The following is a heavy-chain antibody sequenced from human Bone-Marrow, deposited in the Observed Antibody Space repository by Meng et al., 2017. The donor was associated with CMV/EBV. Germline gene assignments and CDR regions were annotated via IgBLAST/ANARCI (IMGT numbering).Heavy chain of an antibody. CDR1: GFTFSSYA. CDR2: ISSNGGST. CDR3: ARDPRDYSSSWLYYYYGMDV. J-gene: IGHJ6*02. V-gene: IGHV3-64*02. Sequence: GEYLKISCAASGFTFSSYAMHWVRQAPGKGLEYVSAISSNGGSTYYADSVKGRFTISRDNSKKTLYLQMGSLRAEDMAVYYCARDPRDYSSSWLYYYYGMDVWGQGTTVTVSS. D-gene: IGHD6-13*01.